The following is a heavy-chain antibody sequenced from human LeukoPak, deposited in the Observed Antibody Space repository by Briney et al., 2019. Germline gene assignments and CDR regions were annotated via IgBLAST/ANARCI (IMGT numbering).Heavy chain of an antibody. D-gene: IGHD5-12*01. CDR3: AKDKGYSGYVGGLDY. Sequence: GGSLRLSCAASGFTFSSYAMTWVRQAPGKGLEWVSAISASGGSTYYADSVKGRFTISRDNSKNTLYLQMNSLRAEDTAVYYCAKDKGYSGYVGGLDYWGQGTLVTVSS. V-gene: IGHV3-23*01. J-gene: IGHJ4*02. CDR2: ISASGGST. CDR1: GFTFSSYA.